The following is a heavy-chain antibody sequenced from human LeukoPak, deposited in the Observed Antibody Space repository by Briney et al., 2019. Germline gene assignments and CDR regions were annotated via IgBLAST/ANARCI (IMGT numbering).Heavy chain of an antibody. D-gene: IGHD3-3*01. J-gene: IGHJ4*02. V-gene: IGHV3-48*03. CDR3: ASSPLYDFWSGYSLDY. CDR1: GFTFSSYG. CDR2: ISSSGSTI. Sequence: GGSLRLSCAASGFTFSSYGMNWVRQAPGKGLEWVSYISSSGSTIYYADSVKGRFTISRDNAKNSLYLQMNSLRAEDTAVYYCASSPLYDFWSGYSLDYWGQGTLVTVSS.